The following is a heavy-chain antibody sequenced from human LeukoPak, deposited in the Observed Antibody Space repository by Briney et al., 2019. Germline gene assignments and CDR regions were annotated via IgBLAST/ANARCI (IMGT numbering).Heavy chain of an antibody. J-gene: IGHJ3*02. D-gene: IGHD3-22*01. CDR2: IYYSGST. CDR3: ARVLWYYYDSSGYPDAFDI. CDR1: GGSISSYY. Sequence: PSETLSLTCTVSGGSISSYYWSWIRQPPGKGLEWIGYIYYSGSTNYNPSLKSRVTISVDTSKNQFSLKLSSVTAADTAVYYCARVLWYYYDSSGYPDAFDIWGQGTMVTVSS. V-gene: IGHV4-59*01.